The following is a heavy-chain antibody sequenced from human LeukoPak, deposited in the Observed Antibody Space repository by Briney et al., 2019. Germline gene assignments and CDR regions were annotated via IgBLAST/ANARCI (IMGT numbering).Heavy chain of an antibody. CDR2: IYHSGST. CDR1: GGSISSSNW. J-gene: IGHJ3*02. V-gene: IGHV4-4*02. Sequence: NPSGTLSLTCAVSGGSISSSNWWSWVRQPPGKGLEWIGEIYHSGSTNYNPSLKSRVTISVDKSQNQFSLKLRSVNAADTAVYYCASANSIVRNAFDIWGQGTMVTVSS. D-gene: IGHD1-26*01. CDR3: ASANSIVRNAFDI.